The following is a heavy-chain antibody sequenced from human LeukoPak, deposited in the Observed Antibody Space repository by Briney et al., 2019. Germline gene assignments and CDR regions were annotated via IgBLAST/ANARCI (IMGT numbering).Heavy chain of an antibody. CDR2: IIPIFGTA. D-gene: IGHD2-2*01. CDR1: GGTFSSYA. V-gene: IGHV1-69*13. J-gene: IGHJ1*01. CDR3: VVTRAEYFQH. Sequence: APVKGSCKASGGTFSSYAISWGRPAPGQGLEWMGGIIPIFGTANYAQKFQGRVTITADESTSTAYMELGSLRSEDTAVYYCVVTRAEYFQHWGQGTLVTVSS.